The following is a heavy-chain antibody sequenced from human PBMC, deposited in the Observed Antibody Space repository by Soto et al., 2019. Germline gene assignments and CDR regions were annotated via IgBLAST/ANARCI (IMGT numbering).Heavy chain of an antibody. J-gene: IGHJ4*02. Sequence: GGSLRLSCAASGFTFSNYWMHWVRQESGKGLVWVSRIVSDGSSTSYVDSVKGRFTISRDNAKNTLYLQMNNLRAGDTAVYYCARDPIYFGSGTYDYWGQGTLVTVSS. CDR2: IVSDGSST. V-gene: IGHV3-74*01. D-gene: IGHD3-10*01. CDR3: ARDPIYFGSGTYDY. CDR1: GFTFSNYW.